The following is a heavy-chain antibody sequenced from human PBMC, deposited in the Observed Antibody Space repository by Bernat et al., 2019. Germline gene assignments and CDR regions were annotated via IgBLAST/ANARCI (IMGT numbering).Heavy chain of an antibody. V-gene: IGHV4-4*02. D-gene: IGHD1-7*01. CDR2: IYHSGSP. CDR1: GGSISSSNW. Sequence: QVQLQESGPGLVKPSETLSLTCAVSGGSISSSNWWSWVRQPPGKGLVWIGEIYHSGSPNYNPSLKSRVTISVDKSKNQFTLKLSSVTATDTAVYYCARLNGGTSLAFDIWGQGTMVTVSS. CDR3: ARLNGGTSLAFDI. J-gene: IGHJ3*02.